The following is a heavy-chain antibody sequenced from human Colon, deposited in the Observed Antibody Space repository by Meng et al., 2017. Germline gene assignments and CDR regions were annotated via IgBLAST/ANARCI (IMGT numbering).Heavy chain of an antibody. V-gene: IGHV4-4*02. CDR3: CGGIAGTGRPLYFDY. J-gene: IGHJ4*02. Sequence: VQLQDSGPGLVKPSGTLSLTCTVSGGPFTSGNFWGWVRQTPGKGLEWIGEIYDYGRTNYNPSLMSRVTISIDKSKSQFSLDLSSVIAADTAVYYCCGGIAGTGRPLYFDYWGQGTLVTVSS. CDR2: IYDYGRT. D-gene: IGHD1-14*01. CDR1: GGPFTSGNF.